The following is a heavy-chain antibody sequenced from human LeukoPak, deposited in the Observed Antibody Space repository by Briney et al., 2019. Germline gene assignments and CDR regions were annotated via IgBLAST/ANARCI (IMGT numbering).Heavy chain of an antibody. CDR2: IHHSGNT. D-gene: IGHD2-15*01. J-gene: IGHJ4*02. V-gene: IGHV4-4*02. CDR3: AKMIPATPDYFDY. Sequence: GSLRLSCAASGFTFSSYAMSWVRQSPGKRLEWIGEIHHSGNTNYNPSLESRVTISVDQSKNQFSLNLTSVTAADTAIYYCAKMIPATPDYFDYWGQGILVTVSS. CDR1: GFTFSSYAM.